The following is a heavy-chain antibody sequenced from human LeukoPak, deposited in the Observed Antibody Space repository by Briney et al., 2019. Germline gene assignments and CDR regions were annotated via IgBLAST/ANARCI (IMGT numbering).Heavy chain of an antibody. D-gene: IGHD6-19*01. CDR3: ARMANSRYSSGWCKFDY. V-gene: IGHV4-34*01. J-gene: IGHJ4*02. CDR2: INHSGST. Sequence: SETLSLTCAVYGGSFSGYYWSWIRQPPGKGLEWIGEINHSGSTNYNPPLKSRVTISVDTSKNQFSLKLSSVTAADTAVYYCARMANSRYSSGWCKFDYWGQGTLVTVSS. CDR1: GGSFSGYY.